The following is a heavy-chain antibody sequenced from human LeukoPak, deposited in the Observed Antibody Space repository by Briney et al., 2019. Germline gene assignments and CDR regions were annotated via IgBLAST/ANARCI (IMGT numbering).Heavy chain of an antibody. CDR2: ISSSSSYI. Sequence: GGSLRLSCAASGFTFSSYSMNWVRQAPGMGLEWVSSISSSSSYIYYADSVKGRFTISRDNAKNSLYLQMNSLRAEDTAVYYCARDGTAGTTHAFDIWGQGTMVTVSS. V-gene: IGHV3-21*01. CDR3: ARDGTAGTTHAFDI. D-gene: IGHD1-7*01. J-gene: IGHJ3*02. CDR1: GFTFSSYS.